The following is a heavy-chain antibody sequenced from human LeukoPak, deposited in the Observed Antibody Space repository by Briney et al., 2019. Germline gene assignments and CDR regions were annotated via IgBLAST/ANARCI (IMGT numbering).Heavy chain of an antibody. CDR2: ISSSGSTI. J-gene: IGHJ4*02. CDR3: AREEEDYYGSGSHSDY. V-gene: IGHV3-11*01. CDR1: GFTFSDYY. D-gene: IGHD3-10*01. Sequence: GGSLRLSCAASGFTFSDYYMSWIRQAPGKGLEWVSYISSSGSTIYYADSVKGRFTISRDNAKNSLYLQMNSLRAEDTAVYYCAREEEDYYGSGSHSDYWGQGTLVTVSS.